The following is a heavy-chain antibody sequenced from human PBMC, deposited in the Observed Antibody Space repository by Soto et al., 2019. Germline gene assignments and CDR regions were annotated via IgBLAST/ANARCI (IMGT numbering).Heavy chain of an antibody. D-gene: IGHD6-13*01. CDR2: IIPIFGTA. J-gene: IGHJ6*02. V-gene: IGHV1-69*06. CDR3: ARKGVAAAGTMSFYYYYYGMDV. CDR1: GGTFSSYA. Sequence: SVKVSCKTSGGTFSSYAISWVRQAPGQGLEWMGGIIPIFGTANYAQKFQGRVTITADKSTSTAYMELSSLRSEDTAVYYCARKGVAAAGTMSFYYYYYGMDVWGQGTTVTVSS.